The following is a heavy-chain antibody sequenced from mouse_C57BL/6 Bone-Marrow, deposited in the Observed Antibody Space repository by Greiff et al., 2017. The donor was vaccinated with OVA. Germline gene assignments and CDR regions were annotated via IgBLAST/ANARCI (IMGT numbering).Heavy chain of an antibody. CDR3: ARHDAAYYFDY. Sequence: EVMLVESGGDLVKPGGSLKLSCAASGFTFSSYGMSWVRQTPDKRLEWVATISSGGSYTYYPDSVKGRFTISRDNAKNTLYLQMSSLKSEDTAMYYCARHDAAYYFDYWGQGTTLKVSS. V-gene: IGHV5-6*02. J-gene: IGHJ2*01. CDR2: ISSGGSYT. CDR1: GFTFSSYG.